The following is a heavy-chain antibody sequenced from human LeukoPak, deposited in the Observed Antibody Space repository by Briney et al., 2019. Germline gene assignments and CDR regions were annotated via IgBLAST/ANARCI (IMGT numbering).Heavy chain of an antibody. Sequence: PSQTLSLTCTVSTGSISSGGYYWSWISQPPGKGLEWIGEINHSGSTNYNPSLKSRVTISVDTSKNQFSLKLSSVTAADTAVYYCARGGYYYDSSGYYYHYWGQGTLVTVSS. J-gene: IGHJ4*02. CDR1: TGSISSGGYY. CDR3: ARGGYYYDSSGYYYHY. V-gene: IGHV4-30-2*01. D-gene: IGHD3-22*01. CDR2: INHSGST.